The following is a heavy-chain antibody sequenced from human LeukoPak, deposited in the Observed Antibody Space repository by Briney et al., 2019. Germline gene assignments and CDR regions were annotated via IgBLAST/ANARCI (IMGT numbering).Heavy chain of an antibody. CDR3: AREWGRIAVAGGPGY. D-gene: IGHD6-19*01. CDR2: IWYDGRTK. V-gene: IGHV3-33*01. Sequence: PGGSLRLSCEASGFIFSNYGMHWVRQAPGKGLEWVALIWYDGRTKFHADSVRGRFTISRDNSANTLYLQMSSLRVEDTAVYYCAREWGRIAVAGGPGYWGQGALVTVSS. CDR1: GFIFSNYG. J-gene: IGHJ4*02.